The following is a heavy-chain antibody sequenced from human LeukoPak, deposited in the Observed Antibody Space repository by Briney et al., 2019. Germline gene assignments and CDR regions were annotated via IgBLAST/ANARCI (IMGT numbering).Heavy chain of an antibody. CDR3: AKIIDSSDPRYYYYYYMDV. CDR2: LRGGGGST. J-gene: IGHJ6*03. V-gene: IGHV3-23*01. CDR1: GFTFSSYA. Sequence: GGSLRLSCTDSGFTFSSYAMSWVRQAPGEGRERGSPLRGGGGSTYYADSVNSRFTISRDHSNNTLYLQMNSLRAEDTAVYYCAKIIDSSDPRYYYYYYMDVWGQGIMVTVSS. D-gene: IGHD3-22*01.